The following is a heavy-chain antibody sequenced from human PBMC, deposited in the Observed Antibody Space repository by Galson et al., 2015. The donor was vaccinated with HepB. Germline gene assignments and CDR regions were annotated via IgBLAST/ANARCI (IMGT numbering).Heavy chain of an antibody. D-gene: IGHD3-3*01. CDR2: IVVGSGST. Sequence: SVKVSCKASGFTFSSSAVQWVRQARGQRLELIGWIVVGSGSTNYAQKIQERVTITRDMSTSTVYMELSSLRSEDTAVYYCAAPFKYYDSWGGGSPMDVWGQGTTVTVSS. CDR3: AAPFKYYDSWGGGSPMDV. V-gene: IGHV1-58*01. CDR1: GFTFSSSA. J-gene: IGHJ6*02.